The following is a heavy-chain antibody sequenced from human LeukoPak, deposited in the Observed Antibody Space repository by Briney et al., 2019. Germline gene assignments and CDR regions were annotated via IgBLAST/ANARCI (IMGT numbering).Heavy chain of an antibody. V-gene: IGHV1-2*02. CDR1: GYTFTDYV. CDR2: IKLNSGAT. Sequence: ASVEASCKTSGYTFTDYVMHWVRQAPGQGLEWMGWIKLNSGATMYAQKFQGRVTMTRITSISTAYMEVSRLRSDDTAVYYCARDLSTTSNWEFDYWGQGTLVTVSS. CDR3: ARDLSTTSNWEFDY. D-gene: IGHD1-14*01. J-gene: IGHJ4*02.